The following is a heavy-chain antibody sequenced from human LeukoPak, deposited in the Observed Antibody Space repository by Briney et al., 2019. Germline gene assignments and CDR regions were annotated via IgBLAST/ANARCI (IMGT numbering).Heavy chain of an antibody. CDR2: ISSYNGNR. J-gene: IGHJ4*02. V-gene: IGHV1-18*01. CDR1: VYIFASYG. CDR3: ARGSLLGKFSDFDY. Sequence: ASVKVSSTAFVYIFASYGISWVRQATGQGLAWRGWISSYNGNRKYAQTLQRRVSMTADTSTSTAYLEWRSLRTYDTDVYYCARGSLLGKFSDFDYWGQVILVTVSS. D-gene: IGHD4-23*01.